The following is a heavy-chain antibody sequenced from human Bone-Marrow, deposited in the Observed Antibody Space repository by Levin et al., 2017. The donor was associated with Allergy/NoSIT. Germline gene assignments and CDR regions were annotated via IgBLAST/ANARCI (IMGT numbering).Heavy chain of an antibody. Sequence: SETLSLTCAVSGGSISSNNWWSWVRQPPGKGLEWIGEIYHTGSTNYNPSLKSRVTMSVDTSNNQFSLNLNSVTAADTAVYYCARPGDGSVIYYEGGYDWYFDLWGRGTLVTVSS. V-gene: IGHV4-4*02. CDR2: IYHTGST. D-gene: IGHD3-10*01. CDR3: ARPGDGSVIYYEGGYDWYFDL. J-gene: IGHJ2*01. CDR1: GGSISSNNW.